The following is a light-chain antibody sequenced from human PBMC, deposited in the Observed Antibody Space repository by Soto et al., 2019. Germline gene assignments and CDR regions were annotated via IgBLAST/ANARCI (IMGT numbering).Light chain of an antibody. V-gene: IGKV1-5*01. CDR3: QQYSSYSAWT. CDR1: QSISKW. J-gene: IGKJ1*01. Sequence: DIQMTQSPSTLSASIGDGVSITCRASQSISKWLAWHQQKPGKAPKLLIYDASTLQSGVPPRFSGSGSGTEFTLTIRSLQPDDIATYYCQQYSSYSAWTFGEGTKVDIK. CDR2: DAS.